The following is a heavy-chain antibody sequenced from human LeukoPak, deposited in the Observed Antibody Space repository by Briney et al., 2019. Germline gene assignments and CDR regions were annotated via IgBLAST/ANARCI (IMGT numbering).Heavy chain of an antibody. CDR1: GNYW. J-gene: IGHJ4*02. Sequence: GGSLRLSCAASGNYWMHWVRQVPGKGLVWVSHINSDGSWTSYADSVKGRFTISKDNAKNTVYLQMNSLRAEDTAVYYCVSFYETYWGRGTLVTVSS. CDR3: VSFYETY. V-gene: IGHV3-74*01. D-gene: IGHD2/OR15-2a*01. CDR2: INSDGSWT.